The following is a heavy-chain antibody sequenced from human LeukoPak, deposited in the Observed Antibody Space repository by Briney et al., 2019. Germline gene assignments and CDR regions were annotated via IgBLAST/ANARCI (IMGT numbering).Heavy chain of an antibody. CDR1: GFTVSNNY. CDR2: IHSGGTT. D-gene: IGHD5-12*01. CDR3: ARDSDSGYGPFAS. V-gene: IGHV3-53*01. J-gene: IGHJ4*02. Sequence: GGSLRLSCAASGFTVSNNYMSWVRQAPGKGLEWVSVIHSGGTTNYADSVQGRFNISRDNSKTTVYLHMNSLRAEDTAVYYCARDSDSGYGPFASWGQGTLVTVSS.